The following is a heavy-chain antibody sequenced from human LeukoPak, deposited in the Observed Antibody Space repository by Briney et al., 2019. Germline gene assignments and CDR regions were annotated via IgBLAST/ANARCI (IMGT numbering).Heavy chain of an antibody. D-gene: IGHD4-17*01. CDR2: INPNSGVT. V-gene: IGHV1-2*06. CDR1: GYSFTGYY. CDR3: ASRAASVTLGY. J-gene: IGHJ4*02. Sequence: ASVKVSCKASGYSFTGYYMHWVRQAPGQGLEWMGRINPNSGVTNYAQKFQGRVTMTRDTSINTAYLDLSALKSDDTAVYYCASRAASVTLGYWGQGTLVTVSS.